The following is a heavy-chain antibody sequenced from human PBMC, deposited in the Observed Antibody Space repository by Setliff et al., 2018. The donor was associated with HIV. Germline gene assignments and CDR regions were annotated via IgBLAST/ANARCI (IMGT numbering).Heavy chain of an antibody. V-gene: IGHV5-10-1*01. D-gene: IGHD3-9*01. CDR3: LREYDNVKWEP. CDR2: IDPSDSYT. Sequence: PGESLKISCKGSGYRFTSYWISWVRQMPGKGLEWMGKIDPSDSYTKYSPSFQGHVSMSSDNSIATVYLQWSSLEASDTAIYYCLREYDNVKWEPWGQGTLVTVSS. J-gene: IGHJ5*02. CDR1: GYRFTSYW.